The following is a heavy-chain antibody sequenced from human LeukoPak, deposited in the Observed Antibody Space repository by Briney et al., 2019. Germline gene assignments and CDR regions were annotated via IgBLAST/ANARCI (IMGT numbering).Heavy chain of an antibody. CDR2: IKSRGDGGTR. J-gene: IGHJ4*02. Sequence: GGSLTLSCAASGFIFTDAWMTWVRQAPGKGLEWVGRIKSRGDGGTRDYAAPVKGRITISRDDSRNMVYLQMNSHTTEDTAVYYCTTGHWFSEDSDFWGQGTLVTVSS. CDR3: TTGHWFSEDSDF. V-gene: IGHV3-15*01. CDR1: GFIFTDAW. D-gene: IGHD3-10*01.